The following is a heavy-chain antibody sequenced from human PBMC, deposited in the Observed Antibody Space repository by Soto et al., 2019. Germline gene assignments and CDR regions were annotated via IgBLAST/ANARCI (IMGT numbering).Heavy chain of an antibody. CDR1: GGTFSSYA. J-gene: IGHJ4*02. D-gene: IGHD3-22*01. CDR2: IIPIFGTA. V-gene: IGHV1-69*13. Sequence: ASVKVSCKASGGTFSSYAISWVRQAPGQGLEWMGGIIPIFGTANYAQKFQGRVTITADESTSTAYMELSSLRSEDTAVYYCARVVNYYDSSGYYYGVLYYFNYWGQGTLVTVSS. CDR3: ARVVNYYDSSGYYYGVLYYFNY.